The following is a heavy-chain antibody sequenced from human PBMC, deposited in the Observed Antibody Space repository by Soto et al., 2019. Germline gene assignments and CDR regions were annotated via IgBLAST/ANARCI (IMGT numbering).Heavy chain of an antibody. Sequence: GGSLRPSCATSGFSFTNYGMHWVRQAPGKGLEWVAVVWSNGINKYYADSVRGRFTISRDNSRNSLSLLMNSLRVEDTALYYCVRERGPFDAFDFWGQGTMVTVSS. J-gene: IGHJ3*01. CDR3: VRERGPFDAFDF. CDR2: VWSNGINK. CDR1: GFSFTNYG. V-gene: IGHV3-33*01.